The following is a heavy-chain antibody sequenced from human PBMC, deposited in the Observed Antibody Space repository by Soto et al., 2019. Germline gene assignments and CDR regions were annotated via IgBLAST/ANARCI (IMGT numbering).Heavy chain of an antibody. Sequence: SETLSLTCTVSGGSISSGGYYWSWIRQHPGKGLEWIGYIYYSGSTYYNPSLKSRVTISVDTSKNQFSLKLSSVTAADTAVYYCARLTRYSSSWYFDYWGQGTLVTVSS. CDR2: IYYSGST. D-gene: IGHD6-13*01. CDR3: ARLTRYSSSWYFDY. V-gene: IGHV4-31*03. CDR1: GGSISSGGYY. J-gene: IGHJ4*02.